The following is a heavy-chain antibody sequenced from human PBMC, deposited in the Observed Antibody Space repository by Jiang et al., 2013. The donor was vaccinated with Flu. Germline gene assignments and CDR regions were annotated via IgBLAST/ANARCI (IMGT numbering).Heavy chain of an antibody. CDR3: ARAQKXSGFELPYFDF. J-gene: IGHJ4*02. D-gene: IGHD5-12*01. Sequence: GSGLVKPSETLSLTCTVSGGSISSSSYYWVWIRQPPGKGLEWIGSIYDSGSTYYNPSLKSRVTLSVDTSKNQFSLKMRSVTAADTAVYYCARAQKXSGFELPYFDFWAREPWSPS. V-gene: IGHV4-39*07. CDR2: IYDSGST. CDR1: GGSISSSSYY.